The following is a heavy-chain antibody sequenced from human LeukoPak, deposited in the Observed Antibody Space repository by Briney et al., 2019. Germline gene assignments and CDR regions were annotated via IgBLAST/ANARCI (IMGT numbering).Heavy chain of an antibody. CDR3: ARVRAQRRYNWFDP. CDR2: INHSGST. CDR1: GGSFSGYY. J-gene: IGHJ5*02. D-gene: IGHD1-1*01. V-gene: IGHV4-34*01. Sequence: SETLSLTCAVYGGSFSGYYWSWIRQPPGKGLEWIGEINHSGSTNYNPSLKSRVTISVDTSKNQFSLKLSSVTAADTAVYYCARVRAQRRYNWFDPWGQGTLVTVSS.